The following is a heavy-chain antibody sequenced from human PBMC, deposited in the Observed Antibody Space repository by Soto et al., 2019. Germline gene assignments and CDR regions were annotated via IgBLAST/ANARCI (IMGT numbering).Heavy chain of an antibody. V-gene: IGHV4-59*01. CDR2: IYYSGST. CDR3: ARFPPRVRDSSRQNWFDP. D-gene: IGHD6-13*01. CDR1: GGSISSYY. Sequence: PSETLSLTCTVSGGSISSYYWSWIRQPPGKGLEWIGYIYYSGSTNYNPSLKSRVTISVDTSKNQFSLKLSSVTAADTAVYYCARFPPRVRDSSRQNWFDPWGQGTLVTVSS. J-gene: IGHJ5*02.